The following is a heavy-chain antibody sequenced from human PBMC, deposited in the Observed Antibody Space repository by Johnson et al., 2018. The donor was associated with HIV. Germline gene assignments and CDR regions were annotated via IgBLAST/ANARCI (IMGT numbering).Heavy chain of an antibody. J-gene: IGHJ3*02. D-gene: IGHD7-27*01. CDR3: ARGPPLGDAFDI. CDR1: GFTFSSYW. CDR2: IKQDGSEK. V-gene: IGHV3-7*05. Sequence: VQLVESGGGVVQPGRSLRLSCAASGFTFSSYWMSWVRQAPGKGLEWVANIKQDGSEKYYVDSVKGRFTISRDNAKNSLYLQMNSLRVEDTAVYYCARGPPLGDAFDIWGQGTMVIVSS.